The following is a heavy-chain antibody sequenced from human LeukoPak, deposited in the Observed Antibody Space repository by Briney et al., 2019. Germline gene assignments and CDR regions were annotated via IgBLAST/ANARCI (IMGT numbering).Heavy chain of an antibody. CDR1: GFTFDDYA. Sequence: GGSLRLSCAASGFTFDDYAMHWVRHAPGKGLEWVSGISWDSGSIGYADSVKGRFTISRDNAKNSLYLQMNSLRAEDTALYYCAKDAGSQSWYFDLWDRGTLVTVSS. V-gene: IGHV3-9*01. CDR2: ISWDSGSI. CDR3: AKDAGSQSWYFDL. D-gene: IGHD2-15*01. J-gene: IGHJ2*01.